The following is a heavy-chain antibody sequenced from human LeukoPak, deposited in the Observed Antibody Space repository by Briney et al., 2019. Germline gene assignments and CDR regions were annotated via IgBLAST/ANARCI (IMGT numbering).Heavy chain of an antibody. Sequence: SSETLSLTCAVYGGSFSGYYWSWIRQPPGKGLEWIGEINHSGSTNYNPSLKSRVTISVDKSKNQFSLKLSSVTAADTAVYYCASRPLSKGHNWFDPWGQGTLVTVSS. CDR1: GGSFSGYY. CDR2: INHSGST. V-gene: IGHV4-34*01. D-gene: IGHD3-16*02. J-gene: IGHJ5*02. CDR3: ASRPLSKGHNWFDP.